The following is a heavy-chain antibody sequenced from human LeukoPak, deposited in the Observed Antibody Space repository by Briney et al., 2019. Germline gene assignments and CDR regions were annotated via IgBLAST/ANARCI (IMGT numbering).Heavy chain of an antibody. J-gene: IGHJ5*02. D-gene: IGHD6-19*01. Sequence: GTSVKVSCKASGYTFSSYDINWVRQATGQGLEWMGWMNPNSGSTGYAQRFQGRVTMTRNTSINTAYMELSSLRSEDTAVYYCARGILSSGWELNWFGPWGQGTLVTVSS. CDR3: ARGILSSGWELNWFGP. CDR2: MNPNSGST. V-gene: IGHV1-8*01. CDR1: GYTFSSYD.